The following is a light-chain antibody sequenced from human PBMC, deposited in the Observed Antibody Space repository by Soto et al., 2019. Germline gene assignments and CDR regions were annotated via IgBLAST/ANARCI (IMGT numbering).Light chain of an antibody. CDR1: SSDVGGYNY. CDR3: SSYAGSNSVV. V-gene: IGLV2-8*01. CDR2: EVS. J-gene: IGLJ2*01. Sequence: QSALTQPPSASGSPGQSVTISCTGTSSDVGGYNYVSWYQQHPGKAPKLMIYEVSKRPSGVPDRFSGSKSGNTASLTVSGVQAEDEADYCCSSYAGSNSVVFGGGTQLTVL.